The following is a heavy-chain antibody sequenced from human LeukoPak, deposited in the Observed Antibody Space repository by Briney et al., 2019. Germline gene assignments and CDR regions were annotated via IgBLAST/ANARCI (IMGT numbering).Heavy chain of an antibody. CDR3: ARWDYDILTGYYSADY. D-gene: IGHD3-9*01. Sequence: SETLSLTCAVYGRSFSGYYWSWIRQPPGKGLEWIGEINHSGSTNYNPSLKSRVTISVDTSKNQFSLKLSSVTAADTAVYYCARWDYDILTGYYSADYWGQGTLVTVSS. V-gene: IGHV4-34*01. CDR2: INHSGST. CDR1: GRSFSGYY. J-gene: IGHJ4*02.